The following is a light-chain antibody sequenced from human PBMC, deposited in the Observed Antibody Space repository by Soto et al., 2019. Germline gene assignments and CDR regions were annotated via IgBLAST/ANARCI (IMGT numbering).Light chain of an antibody. CDR1: SSDIGNYSF. CDR3: SSYAGSNTYV. CDR2: EVS. V-gene: IGLV2-8*01. J-gene: IGLJ1*01. Sequence: QSVLTQPPSASGSPGQSVAVSCTGTSSDIGNYSFVSWYQQHPGKAPKLMIYEVSKRPSGVPDRFSGSKSGNTASLTVSGLQAEDEADYYCSSYAGSNTYVFGTGTKVTVL.